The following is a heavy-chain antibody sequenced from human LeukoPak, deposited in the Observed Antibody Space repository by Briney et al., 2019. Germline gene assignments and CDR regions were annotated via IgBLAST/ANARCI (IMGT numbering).Heavy chain of an antibody. CDR1: GYTFTSYD. D-gene: IGHD3-16*01. CDR2: MNPNSGNT. V-gene: IGHV1-8*01. J-gene: IGHJ5*02. CDR3: ARVGPSDWFDP. Sequence: GASVSVSCKASGYTFTSYDINWVRQAPGQGLEWMGWMNPNSGNTGYAQKFQGRVTMTRNTSISTACMELSSLRSEDTAVYYCARVGPSDWFDPWGQGTLVTVSS.